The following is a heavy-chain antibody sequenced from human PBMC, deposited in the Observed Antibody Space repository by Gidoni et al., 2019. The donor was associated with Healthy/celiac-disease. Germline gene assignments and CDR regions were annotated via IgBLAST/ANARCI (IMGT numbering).Heavy chain of an antibody. CDR2: IYPGYSDT. CDR3: SRHDSSGFAYDF. V-gene: IGHV5-51*01. J-gene: IGHJ4*02. D-gene: IGHD3-22*01. Sequence: LQLVQSGAEVKKPGQSLKISCKGSGYCFTSYWIGWVRQMPGKGMEWMGIIYPGYSDTSYSPSFQCHVTISADKSISTAYLQWSSLKASDTAMYYCSRHDSSGFAYDFWGQGTLVTVSS. CDR1: GYCFTSYW.